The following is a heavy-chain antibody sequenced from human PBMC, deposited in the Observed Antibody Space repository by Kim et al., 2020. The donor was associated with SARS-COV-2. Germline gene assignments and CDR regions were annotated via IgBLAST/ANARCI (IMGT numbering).Heavy chain of an antibody. CDR3: AQWSREISY. CDR1: GFSFSNFY. CDR2: INPDGSEE. D-gene: IGHD2-8*01. Sequence: GGSLRLSCAASGFSFSNFYMTWVRQSPGMGPELVAYINPDGSEEYYVDSVKGRFAISRDNAKRSLYLQMDGLRVEDTAVYYCAQWSREISYWGQGTLLTVSA. J-gene: IGHJ4*02. V-gene: IGHV3-7*01.